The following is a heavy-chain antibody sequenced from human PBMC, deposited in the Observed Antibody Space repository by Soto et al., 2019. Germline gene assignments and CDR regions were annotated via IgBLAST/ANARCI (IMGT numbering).Heavy chain of an antibody. CDR3: ARRSVSHSNAFDF. D-gene: IGHD2-15*01. V-gene: IGHV1-69*01. J-gene: IGHJ3*01. Sequence: QVQLVQSGAEVKKPGSSVKVSCKASVGTFRNLAINWVRQAPGQGLEWMGGFIPIIGGGINAQKFQGRVTITSDESTSTAYMELSSLKSEDTAMYFCARRSVSHSNAFDFWGQGTMVTVSS. CDR2: FIPIIGGG. CDR1: VGTFRNLA.